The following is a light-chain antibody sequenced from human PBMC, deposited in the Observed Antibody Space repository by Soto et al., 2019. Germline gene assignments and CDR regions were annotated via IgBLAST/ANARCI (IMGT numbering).Light chain of an antibody. J-gene: IGLJ3*02. CDR2: EVS. Sequence: QSVLTQPASVSGSPGQSITISCTGTSSDVGGYNNVSWYQQHPGKAPKLTIYEVSNRPSGVSNRFSGSKSGNTASLTVSGLQAEDEADYYCSSYSSVTTLWVFGGGTKLTVL. CDR1: SSDVGGYNN. V-gene: IGLV2-14*01. CDR3: SSYSSVTTLWV.